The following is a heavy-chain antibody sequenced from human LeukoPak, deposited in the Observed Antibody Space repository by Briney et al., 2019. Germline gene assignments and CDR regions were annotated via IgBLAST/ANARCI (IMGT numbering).Heavy chain of an antibody. D-gene: IGHD5-18*01. Sequence: SETLSLTCTISGGSVSDYYWSWIRQSPGKGLEWVGYIYYSGSIYYNPSLKSRVTMSVDTSKNQFSLKLSSVTAVDTAVYYCARTAVDTFYYMDVWGKGTTVTVSS. V-gene: IGHV4-59*04. CDR2: IYYSGSI. J-gene: IGHJ6*03. CDR3: ARTAVDTFYYMDV. CDR1: GGSVSDYY.